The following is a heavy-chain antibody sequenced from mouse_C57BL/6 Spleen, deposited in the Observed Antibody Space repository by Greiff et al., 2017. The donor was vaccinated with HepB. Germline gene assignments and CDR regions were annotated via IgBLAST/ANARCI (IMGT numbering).Heavy chain of an antibody. V-gene: IGHV5-4*01. CDR3: ARDDYGSSLAWFAY. CDR1: GFTFSSYA. J-gene: IGHJ3*01. D-gene: IGHD1-1*01. Sequence: VQLVESGGGLVKPGGSLKLSCAASGFTFSSYAMSWVRQTPEKRLEWVATISDGGSYTYYPDNVKGRFTISRDNAKNNLYLQMSHLKSEDTAMYYCARDDYGSSLAWFAYWGQGTLVTVSA. CDR2: ISDGGSYT.